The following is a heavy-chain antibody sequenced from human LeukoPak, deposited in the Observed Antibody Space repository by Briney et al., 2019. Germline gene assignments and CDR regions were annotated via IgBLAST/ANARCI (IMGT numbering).Heavy chain of an antibody. CDR2: ISYNRDAT. V-gene: IGHV3-9*01. D-gene: IGHD6-25*01. CDR1: GFSFDDYA. Sequence: GGSLRLSCEASGFSFDDYAMHWVRQAPGKGLEWVSGISYNRDATGHADSVKGRFTVSRDNAKNSLYLQVNSLRSEDTALYYCAKGAAAGIRGYFDYWGQGILVTVSS. J-gene: IGHJ4*02. CDR3: AKGAAAGIRGYFDY.